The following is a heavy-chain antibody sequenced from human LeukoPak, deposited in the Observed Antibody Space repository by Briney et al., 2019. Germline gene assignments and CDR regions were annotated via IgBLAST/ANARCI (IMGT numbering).Heavy chain of an antibody. J-gene: IGHJ4*02. CDR2: IYHSGST. Sequence: SETLSLTCTVSGGSISSGGYYWSWIRQPPGKGLEWIGYIYHSGSTYYNPSLKSRVTIPVDRSKNQFSLKLSSVTAADTAVYYCASSYSGYDPFVDYWGQGTLVTVSS. CDR1: GGSISSGGYY. V-gene: IGHV4-30-2*01. CDR3: ASSYSGYDPFVDY. D-gene: IGHD5-12*01.